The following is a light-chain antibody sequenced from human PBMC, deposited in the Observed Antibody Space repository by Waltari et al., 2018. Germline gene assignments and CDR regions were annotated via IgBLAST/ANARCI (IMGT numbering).Light chain of an antibody. V-gene: IGLV3-25*03. CDR1: SFPRRY. J-gene: IGLJ2*01. CDR2: KDK. Sequence: ELTQPPSVSVSPGQTARITCSGDSFPRRYVYWYQRKPGQAPVLVIYKDKERPSGIPERFSGSSSGSTVTLTITGVQAEDEADFYCLLSYDVGRPVFGGGTKVTVL. CDR3: LLSYDVGRPV.